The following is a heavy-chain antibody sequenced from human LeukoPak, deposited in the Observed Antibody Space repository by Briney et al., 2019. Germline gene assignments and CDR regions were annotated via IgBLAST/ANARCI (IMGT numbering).Heavy chain of an antibody. J-gene: IGHJ5*02. CDR2: INPNSGGT. CDR3: ARAARRLKDLHWFDP. CDR1: GYTFTGYY. V-gene: IGHV1-2*02. D-gene: IGHD2-8*01. Sequence: ASVKVSCKASGYTFTGYYMHWVRQAPGQGLEWMGWINPNSGGTNYAQKFQGRVTMTRDTSISTAYMELSRLRSDDTAVYYCARAARRLKDLHWFDPWGQGTLVTVSS.